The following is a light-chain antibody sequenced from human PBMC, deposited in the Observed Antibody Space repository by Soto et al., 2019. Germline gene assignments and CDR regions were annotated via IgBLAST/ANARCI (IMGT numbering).Light chain of an antibody. Sequence: QSALTQPASVSGSPGQSITISCSGTTNDIGGYNYVSWYQHHPGKVPKVIIYEVRNRPSGVSNRFSGSKSGNTASLTISGLQAEDEADYYFFLYTNSATLVFGGGTKVTVL. CDR3: FLYTNSATLV. J-gene: IGLJ3*02. CDR1: TNDIGGYNY. V-gene: IGLV2-14*01. CDR2: EVR.